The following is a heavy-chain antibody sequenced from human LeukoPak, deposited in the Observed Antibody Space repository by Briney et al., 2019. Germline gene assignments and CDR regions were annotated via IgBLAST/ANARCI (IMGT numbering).Heavy chain of an antibody. V-gene: IGHV4-59*01. Sequence: SETLSLTYTVSGGSISNYYWSWFRQPPGKGLEWIGYIYYSGSTKYNPSLKSRVTISVDTSKNQSSLKLSSVTAANTALYSCAREGPSSSGSYLNCFDPWGQGTLVTVSS. CDR3: AREGPSSSGSYLNCFDP. J-gene: IGHJ5*02. CDR2: IYYSGST. CDR1: GGSISNYY. D-gene: IGHD1-26*01.